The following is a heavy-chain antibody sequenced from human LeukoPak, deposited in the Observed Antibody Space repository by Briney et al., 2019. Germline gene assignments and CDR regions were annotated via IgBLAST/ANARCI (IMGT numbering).Heavy chain of an antibody. D-gene: IGHD3-22*01. CDR2: IIPILGIA. V-gene: IGHV1-69*04. CDR3: ARDDSSGSFDY. J-gene: IGHJ4*02. CDR1: GATFSSIT. Sequence: SVKVSCKASGATFSSITISWGRQAPGQGLKRMGRIIPILGIANYAQKFQGRVTITADKSTSTAYMELSSLRSEDTAVYYCARDDSSGSFDYWGQGTLVTVSS.